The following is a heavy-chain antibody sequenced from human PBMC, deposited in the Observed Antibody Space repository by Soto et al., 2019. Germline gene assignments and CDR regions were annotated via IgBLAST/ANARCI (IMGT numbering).Heavy chain of an antibody. Sequence: SETLSLTCTVSSGSMSGYYWNWIRQPPGKGLEWIGYIYYSGSTNYNPSLKSRVTISVDTSKNQFSLKLSSVTAADTAVYYCARAGDYDFWSGYSNDAFDIWGQGAMVTVS. J-gene: IGHJ3*02. V-gene: IGHV4-59*01. CDR3: ARAGDYDFWSGYSNDAFDI. D-gene: IGHD3-3*01. CDR2: IYYSGST. CDR1: SGSMSGYY.